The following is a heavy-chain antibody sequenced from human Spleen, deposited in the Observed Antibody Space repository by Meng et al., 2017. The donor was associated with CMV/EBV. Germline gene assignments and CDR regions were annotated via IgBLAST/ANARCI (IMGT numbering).Heavy chain of an antibody. J-gene: IGHJ4*02. CDR2: INHSGST. CDR3: ARGALDY. V-gene: IGHV4-34*01. CDR1: GGSFSGYY. Sequence: SETLSLPCAVYGGSFSGYYWSWIRQPPGKGLEWIGEINHSGSTNYNPSLKSRVTISVDTSKNQFSLKLSSVTAADTAVYYCARGALDYWGQGTLVTVSS.